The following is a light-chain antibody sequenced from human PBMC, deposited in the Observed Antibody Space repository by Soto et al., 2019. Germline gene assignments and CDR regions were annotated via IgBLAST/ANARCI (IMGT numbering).Light chain of an antibody. CDR1: SSDVGDYTY. Sequence: QSALTQPASVSGSPGQSITISCTGTSSDVGDYTYVSWYQQHPGKAPQLMIFDVSSRPSGVSNRFSGSKSGNTASLTISGLQAEDEADYYCSSYTSSRSDVFGTGTKLTVL. CDR2: DVS. V-gene: IGLV2-14*03. CDR3: SSYTSSRSDV. J-gene: IGLJ1*01.